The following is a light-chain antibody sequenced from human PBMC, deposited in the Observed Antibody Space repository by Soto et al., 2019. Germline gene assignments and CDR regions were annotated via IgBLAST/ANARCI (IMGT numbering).Light chain of an antibody. Sequence: DIQMTQSPSSLSASVGDRVTITCRASQSISSYLNWYQHKPGKAPKLLIYAASSLQTGVPSRFSGSRSGTDFALTISSLQRDDFATYYCQQTDSFPRTFXQGTK. J-gene: IGKJ1*01. V-gene: IGKV1-39*01. CDR3: QQTDSFPRT. CDR2: AAS. CDR1: QSISSY.